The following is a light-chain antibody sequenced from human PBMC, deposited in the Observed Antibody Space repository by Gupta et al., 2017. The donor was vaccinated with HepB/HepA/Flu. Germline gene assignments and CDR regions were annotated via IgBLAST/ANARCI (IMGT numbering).Light chain of an antibody. CDR2: AAS. Sequence: DIVMTQSPGTLSVSPGERATLSCRASQSVGGNLAWYQQKPGQAPRLLIFAASARATGVPARFSGSGSETEFTLTISSLQSEDFAVYYCQQYDNWSPLTFGGGTKVEIK. V-gene: IGKV3-15*01. CDR1: QSVGGN. CDR3: QQYDNWSPLT. J-gene: IGKJ4*01.